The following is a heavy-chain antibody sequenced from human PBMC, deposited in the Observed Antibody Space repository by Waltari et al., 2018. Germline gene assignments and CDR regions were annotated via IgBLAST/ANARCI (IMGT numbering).Heavy chain of an antibody. CDR3: ARESVSGSSIFYYYYGMDV. CDR1: GFTFSSYW. Sequence: EVQLVESGGGLVQPGGSMRLSCAASGFTFSSYWMSWVRQAPGKGREWVANIKHDGSETYYVDSGKGRFTISRDNAKNSLYLQMNSLRAEDTAVYYCARESVSGSSIFYYYYGMDVWGQGTTVTVSS. D-gene: IGHD3-10*01. J-gene: IGHJ6*02. CDR2: IKHDGSET. V-gene: IGHV3-7*03.